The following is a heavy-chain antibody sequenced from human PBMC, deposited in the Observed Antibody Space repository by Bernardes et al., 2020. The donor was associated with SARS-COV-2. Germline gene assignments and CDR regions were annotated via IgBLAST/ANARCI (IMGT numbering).Heavy chain of an antibody. D-gene: IGHD3-9*01. J-gene: IGHJ3*02. CDR2: INPNSGGT. V-gene: IGHV1-2*04. CDR1: GYTFTGYY. Sequence: ASVKVSCKASGYTFTGYYMHWVRQAPGQGLEWMGWINPNSGGTNYAQKFQGWVTMTRDTSISTAYMELSRLRSDDTAVYYCARGAVLRYFDWLCAFDIWGQGTMVNV. CDR3: ARGAVLRYFDWLCAFDI.